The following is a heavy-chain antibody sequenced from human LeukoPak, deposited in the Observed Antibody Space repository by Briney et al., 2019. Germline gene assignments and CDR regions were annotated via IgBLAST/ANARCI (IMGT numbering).Heavy chain of an antibody. CDR2: ISYDGSNK. D-gene: IGHD2-21*02. CDR1: GFTFSSYA. J-gene: IGHJ4*02. V-gene: IGHV3-30-3*01. Sequence: PGRSLRLSCAASGFTFSSYAMRWVRQAPGKGLEWVAVISYDGSNKYYADSVKGRFTISRDNSKNTRYLQMNSLRAEDTAVYYCARGSVGGMVTAIRYWGQGTLVTVSS. CDR3: ARGSVGGMVTAIRY.